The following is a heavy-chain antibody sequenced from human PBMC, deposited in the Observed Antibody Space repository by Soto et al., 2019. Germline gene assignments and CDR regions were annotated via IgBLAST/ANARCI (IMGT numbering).Heavy chain of an antibody. V-gene: IGHV1-2*02. D-gene: IGHD6-6*01. CDR2: INPNSGGT. CDR1: GYTFTGYY. Sequence: GGSVKVSGKASGYTFTGYYMHWVRHAPGQGLEWMGWINPNSGGTNYAQKFQGRVTMTRDTSISTAYMELSRLRSDDTAVYYCARHTRGLLAARHYYYGMDVWGQGTTVTVSS. CDR3: ARHTRGLLAARHYYYGMDV. J-gene: IGHJ6*02.